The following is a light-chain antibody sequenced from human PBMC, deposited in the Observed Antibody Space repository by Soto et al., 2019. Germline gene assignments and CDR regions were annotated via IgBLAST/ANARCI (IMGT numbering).Light chain of an antibody. J-gene: IGKJ1*01. CDR1: QSISSSY. CDR3: QQYDDSPGT. V-gene: IGKV3-20*01. Sequence: EIVLTQSPGTLSLSPGERATLSCRASQSISSSYLAWYQQKPGQAPRLLIYGASNRATAIPDRFSGSGSGTDFTLTISRLEPEDFAVYYCQQYDDSPGTFGQGTKV. CDR2: GAS.